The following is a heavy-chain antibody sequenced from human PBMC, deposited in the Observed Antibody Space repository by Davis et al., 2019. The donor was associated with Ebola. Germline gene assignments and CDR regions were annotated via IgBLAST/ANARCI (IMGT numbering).Heavy chain of an antibody. J-gene: IGHJ6*02. Sequence: GGSLRLSCAVSGFPFNMYWMSWVRQTPGKGLEWVSYISSSSSTIYYADSVKGRFTISRDNAKNSLYLQMNSLRDEDTAVYYCARSKNLEYSSSYYYYGMDVWGQGTTVTVSS. CDR3: ARSKNLEYSSSYYYYGMDV. V-gene: IGHV3-48*02. D-gene: IGHD6-6*01. CDR1: GFPFNMYW. CDR2: ISSSSSTI.